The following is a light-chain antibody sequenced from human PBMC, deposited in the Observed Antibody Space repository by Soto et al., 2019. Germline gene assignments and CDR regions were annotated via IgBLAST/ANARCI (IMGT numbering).Light chain of an antibody. Sequence: QSALTQPASVSGSPGQSITISCTGTSSDVGAYNYVSWYQQHQGKAPKLMIYDVSNRPSGVSSRFSGSKSGNTASLTFSGLQAEDEADYYCSSYTTSSIYVFGTGTKLTVL. J-gene: IGLJ1*01. CDR3: SSYTTSSIYV. CDR1: SSDVGAYNY. CDR2: DVS. V-gene: IGLV2-14*01.